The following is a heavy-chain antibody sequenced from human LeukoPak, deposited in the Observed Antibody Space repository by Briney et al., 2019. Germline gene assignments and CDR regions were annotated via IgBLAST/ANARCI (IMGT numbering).Heavy chain of an antibody. V-gene: IGHV3-7*01. CDR3: AREDLNDGGGFDI. J-gene: IGHJ3*02. D-gene: IGHD1-1*01. Sequence: GGSLRLSCAASGFTFRNYWMTWVRQAPGTGLEWVANIKKDGSEKYYVDSVKGRFTISRDNAKNSLYLQMNSLRAEDTAVYYCAREDLNDGGGFDIWGQGTMVTVSS. CDR2: IKKDGSEK. CDR1: GFTFRNYW.